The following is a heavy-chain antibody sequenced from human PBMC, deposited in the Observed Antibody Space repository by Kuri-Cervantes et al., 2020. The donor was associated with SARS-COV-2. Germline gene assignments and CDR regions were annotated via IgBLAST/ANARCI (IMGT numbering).Heavy chain of an antibody. CDR2: IVVGSGNT. Sequence: SVKVSCKASGFTFASSAMQWVRQARGQRLEWIGWIVVGSGNTNYAQKFQERVTITRDMSTSTAYMELSSLRSEDMAVYYCAAALIDAFDIWGQGTMVTVSS. J-gene: IGHJ3*02. CDR3: AAALIDAFDI. CDR1: GFTFASSA. V-gene: IGHV1-58*02.